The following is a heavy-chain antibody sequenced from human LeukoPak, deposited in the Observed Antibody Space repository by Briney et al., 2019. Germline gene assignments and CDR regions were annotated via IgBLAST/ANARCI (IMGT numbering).Heavy chain of an antibody. V-gene: IGHV1-69*06. Sequence: ASVKVSCKASGGTFSSYAISWVRQAPGQGLEWMGGIIPIFGTANYAQKFQGRVTITADKSTSTAYMELSSLRSEDTAVYYAIAARPGGTHAFDIWGQGTMVTVSS. D-gene: IGHD6-6*01. CDR1: GGTFSSYA. CDR2: IIPIFGTA. J-gene: IGHJ3*02. CDR3: IAARPGGTHAFDI.